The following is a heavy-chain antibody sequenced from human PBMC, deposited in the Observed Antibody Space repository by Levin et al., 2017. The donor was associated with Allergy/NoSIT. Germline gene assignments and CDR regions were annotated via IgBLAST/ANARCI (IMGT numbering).Heavy chain of an antibody. D-gene: IGHD3-22*01. Sequence: GGSLRLSCAASGFTFSSYAMHWVRQAPGKGLEWVAVISYDGSNKYYADSVKGRFTISRDNSKNTLYLQMNSLRAEDTAVYYCARDPLYYYDSSGCYFDYWGQGTLVTVSS. J-gene: IGHJ4*02. CDR1: GFTFSSYA. V-gene: IGHV3-30*04. CDR2: ISYDGSNK. CDR3: ARDPLYYYDSSGCYFDY.